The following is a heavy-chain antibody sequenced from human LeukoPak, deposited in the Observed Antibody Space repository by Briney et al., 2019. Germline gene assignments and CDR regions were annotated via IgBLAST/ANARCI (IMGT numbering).Heavy chain of an antibody. J-gene: IGHJ4*02. CDR1: GFTFSSYE. V-gene: IGHV3-23*01. CDR3: AKSDSIGYSSFDY. CDR2: ISGRGRST. D-gene: IGHD3-22*01. Sequence: GGSLRLSCAASGFTFSSYEMNWVRQAPGKGLEWVSYISGRGRSTYYADSVKGRFTLSRDNSKNTVYMLMNSLRAEDTAIYYCAKSDSIGYSSFDYWGQGTLVTVSS.